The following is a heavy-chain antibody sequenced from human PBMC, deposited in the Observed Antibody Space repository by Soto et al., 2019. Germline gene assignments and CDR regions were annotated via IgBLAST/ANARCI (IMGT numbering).Heavy chain of an antibody. CDR1: GGSISSGGYS. V-gene: IGHV4-30-2*01. Sequence: QLQLQESGSGLVKPSQTLSLTCAVSGGSISSGGYSWSWIRQPPGKGLEWIGYIYHSGSTYYNPAPKRRGTIAVYRSKNQFSLKLSSVTAADTAVYYCARVPDVWGQGTTVTVSS. CDR2: IYHSGST. CDR3: ARVPDV. J-gene: IGHJ6*02.